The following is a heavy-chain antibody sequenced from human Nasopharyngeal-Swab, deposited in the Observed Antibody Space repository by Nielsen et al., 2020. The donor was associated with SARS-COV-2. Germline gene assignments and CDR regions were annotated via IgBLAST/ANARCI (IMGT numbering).Heavy chain of an antibody. D-gene: IGHD2-2*01. Sequence: ESLKISCAASGFTFSSYAMSWVRQAPGKGLEWIGEINHSGSTNYNPSLKSRVTISVDKSKNQFSLKLSSVTAADTAVYYCARGPRAYCSSTSCYNWFDPWGQGTLVTVSS. CDR1: GFTFSSYA. CDR3: ARGPRAYCSSTSCYNWFDP. V-gene: IGHV4-34*01. J-gene: IGHJ5*02. CDR2: INHSGST.